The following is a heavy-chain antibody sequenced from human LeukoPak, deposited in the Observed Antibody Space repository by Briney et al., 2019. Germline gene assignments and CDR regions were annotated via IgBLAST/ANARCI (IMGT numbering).Heavy chain of an antibody. CDR2: ISDSTSTI. CDR1: GFTFNYYS. V-gene: IGHV3-48*04. CDR3: ARVKPYNNNDRARPLDY. Sequence: GGSLRLSCAASGFTFNYYSMSWVRRAPGMGLEWVSYISDSTSTIYYADSVKGRFTISRDNAKDSLYLQMNSLRAEDTAIYYCARVKPYNNNDRARPLDYWGQGTLVTVSS. D-gene: IGHD3-10*01. J-gene: IGHJ4*02.